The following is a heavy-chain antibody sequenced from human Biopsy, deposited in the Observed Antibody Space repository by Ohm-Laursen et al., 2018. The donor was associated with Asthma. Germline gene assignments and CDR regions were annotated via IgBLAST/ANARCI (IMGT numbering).Heavy chain of an antibody. CDR2: IHYSGST. CDR1: GASITSSAYY. V-gene: IGHV4-61*08. CDR3: ARGSSSRLSQWELLVSGGKRAHSYYGMDV. J-gene: IGHJ6*02. D-gene: IGHD1-26*01. Sequence: SETLSLTCTVSGASITSSAYYWTWIRQPPGKGLEWIGNIHYSGSTYSNPSLKSRVTISVDTSKKQISLRLTSVTAADTAVYYCARGSSSRLSQWELLVSGGKRAHSYYGMDVWGQGTTVTVSS.